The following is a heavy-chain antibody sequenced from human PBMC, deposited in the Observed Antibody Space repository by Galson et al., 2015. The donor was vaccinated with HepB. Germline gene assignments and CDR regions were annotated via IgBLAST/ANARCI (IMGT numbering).Heavy chain of an antibody. Sequence: QSGAAVKKPGESLKISCTGSGYSFTSYWIGWVRQMPGKGLEWMGIIYPGDSDTRYSPSFQGQVTISADKSISTAYLQWSSLKASDTAMYYCARHFTPPAAGTWRRDWFDPWGQGTLVTVSS. CDR2: IYPGDSDT. D-gene: IGHD6-13*01. J-gene: IGHJ5*02. V-gene: IGHV5-51*01. CDR1: GYSFTSYW. CDR3: ARHFTPPAAGTWRRDWFDP.